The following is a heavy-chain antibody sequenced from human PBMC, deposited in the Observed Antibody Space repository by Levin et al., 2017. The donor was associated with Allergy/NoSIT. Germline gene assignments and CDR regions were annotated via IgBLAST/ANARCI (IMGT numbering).Heavy chain of an antibody. D-gene: IGHD2-15*01. Sequence: GESLKISCKASGYTFTISAMHWLRQAPGQRPAWMGWINAGNGNTVYSQKFQGRVTITRDTSASTAYMELSSLRSGDTGVSFWSKAPVYCSGGDCYSGYALHFWGQGTMVTVS. CDR3: SKAPVYCSGGDCYSGYALHF. CDR2: INAGNGNT. J-gene: IGHJ3*01. CDR1: GYTFTISA. V-gene: IGHV1-3*01.